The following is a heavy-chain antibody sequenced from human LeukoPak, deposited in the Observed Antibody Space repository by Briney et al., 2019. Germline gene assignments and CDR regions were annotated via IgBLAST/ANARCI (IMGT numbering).Heavy chain of an antibody. CDR2: FYYSGNT. V-gene: IGHV4-39*01. Sequence: KTSETLSLTCTVSGGSISSSNYYWGWIRQPPGKGLEWIGSFYYSGNTYYNPSLKSRVTISVDTSKNQFSLSLSSVTAADTAVCYCARHEQWLVRLVYWGQGTLVTVSS. D-gene: IGHD6-19*01. J-gene: IGHJ4*02. CDR1: GGSISSSNYY. CDR3: ARHEQWLVRLVY.